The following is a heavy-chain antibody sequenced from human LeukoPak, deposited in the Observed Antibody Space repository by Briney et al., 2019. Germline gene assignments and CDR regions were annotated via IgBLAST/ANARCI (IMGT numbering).Heavy chain of an antibody. Sequence: GGSLRLSCTCSGFTFSTYSMNWVRQAPGKGLEWVSSISSSSSYIYYADSVKGRFTISRDNAKNSLYLQMNSLRAEDTAVYYCARRYCSSTSCYTDYYYGMDVWGQGTTVTVSS. CDR2: ISSSSSYI. J-gene: IGHJ6*02. CDR3: ARRYCSSTSCYTDYYYGMDV. D-gene: IGHD2-2*02. CDR1: GFTFSTYS. V-gene: IGHV3-21*01.